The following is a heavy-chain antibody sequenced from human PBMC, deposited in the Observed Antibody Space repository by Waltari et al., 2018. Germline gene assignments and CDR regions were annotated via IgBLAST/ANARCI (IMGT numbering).Heavy chain of an antibody. CDR3: ARTEMWYFDY. D-gene: IGHD2-21*01. J-gene: IGHJ4*02. Sequence: QVQLQESGPGLVKPSQTLSLTCTVSGGSISSGGYYWSWIRQHPGKGLEWIGYIYYSGGTYYNPSLKSRVTRSGDTAKNQFSLKLSSVTAADTAVYYCARTEMWYFDYWGQGTLVTVSA. CDR1: GGSISSGGYY. V-gene: IGHV4-31*03. CDR2: IYYSGGT.